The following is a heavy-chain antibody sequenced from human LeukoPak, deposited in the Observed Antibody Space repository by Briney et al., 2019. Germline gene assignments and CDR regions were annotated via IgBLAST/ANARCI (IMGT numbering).Heavy chain of an antibody. CDR1: GLTFSDYY. J-gene: IGHJ4*02. V-gene: IGHV3-11*04. D-gene: IGHD3-22*01. Sequence: GGSLRLSCAASGLTFSDYYMSLIRQAPGKGLEWVSYISSSGNTIYYADSVKGRFTISRDNAKNSLYLQMNSLRAEDTAVYYCAGDAYYYNSSGYYVYWGQGTLVTVSS. CDR3: AGDAYYYNSSGYYVY. CDR2: ISSSGNTI.